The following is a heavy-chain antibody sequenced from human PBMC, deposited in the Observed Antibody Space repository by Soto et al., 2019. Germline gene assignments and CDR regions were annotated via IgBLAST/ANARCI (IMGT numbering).Heavy chain of an antibody. V-gene: IGHV3-23*01. J-gene: IGHJ6*02. CDR3: ASGSWERLRPWDYYYGMDV. CDR1: GFTFSSYA. CDR2: ISGSGGST. Sequence: GGSLRLSCAASGFTFSSYAMSWVRQAPGKGLEWVSAISGSGGSTYYADSVKGRFTISRDNSKNTLYLQMNSLRAEDTGVYYCASGSWERLRPWDYYYGMDVWGQGTPVTVSS. D-gene: IGHD1-26*01.